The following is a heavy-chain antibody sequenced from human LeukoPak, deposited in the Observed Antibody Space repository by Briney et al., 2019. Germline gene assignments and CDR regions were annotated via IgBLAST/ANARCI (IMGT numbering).Heavy chain of an antibody. V-gene: IGHV1-69*13. CDR3: ARDEYDSSGYFAFDI. Sequence: GASLKVSCKASVGTFSSYGISWVRQAPGQGLEWMGEYTPRFGTANYPQKFQGRVAVTAEESTSTAYRELSSLRSEDTAFYYCARDEYDSSGYFAFDIWGQGAMVTVSS. CDR2: YTPRFGTA. CDR1: VGTFSSYG. D-gene: IGHD3-22*01. J-gene: IGHJ3*02.